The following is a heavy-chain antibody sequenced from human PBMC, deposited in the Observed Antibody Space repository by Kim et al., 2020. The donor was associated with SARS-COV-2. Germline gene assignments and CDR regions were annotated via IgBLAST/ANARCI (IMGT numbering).Heavy chain of an antibody. CDR3: ARVGSTLYGWWSTRRFDY. CDR1: GYTFTSYG. J-gene: IGHJ4*02. D-gene: IGHD3-10*01. V-gene: IGHV1-18*01. CDR2: ISAYNGNT. Sequence: ASVKVSCKASGYTFTSYGISWVRQAPGQGLEWMGWISAYNGNTNYAQNLQGRVTMTTDTSTSTAYMELRSLRSGDTAVYYCARVGSTLYGWWSTRRFDYWGQGTLVTVSS.